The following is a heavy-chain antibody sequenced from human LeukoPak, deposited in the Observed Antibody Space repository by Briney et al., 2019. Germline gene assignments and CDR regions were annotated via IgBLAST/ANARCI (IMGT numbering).Heavy chain of an antibody. CDR3: ARSPGILGANYFDY. Sequence: PGGSLRLSCAASGFSFSSTWMHWVRQVPGKGLEWVAVISYDGINKNYADSVKGRFTISRDKSKSTLYLQMNSLSGEDTAVYYCARSPGILGANYFDYWGQGTLVTVSS. CDR1: GFSFSSTW. V-gene: IGHV3-30*03. CDR2: ISYDGINK. J-gene: IGHJ4*02. D-gene: IGHD1-26*01.